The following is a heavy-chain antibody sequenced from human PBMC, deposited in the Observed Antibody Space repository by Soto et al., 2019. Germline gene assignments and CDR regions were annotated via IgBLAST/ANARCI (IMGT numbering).Heavy chain of an antibody. CDR2: IKQDGSEK. J-gene: IGHJ6*03. V-gene: IGHV3-7*01. CDR3: ARDPEWQYYYYYMDV. D-gene: IGHD3-3*01. Sequence: PGGSLRLSCAASGFTFSSYWMSWVRQAPGKGLEWVANIKQDGSEKYYVDSVKGRFTISRDNAKNSLYLQMNSLRAEDTAVYYCARDPEWQYYYYYMDVWGKGTTVTVSS. CDR1: GFTFSSYW.